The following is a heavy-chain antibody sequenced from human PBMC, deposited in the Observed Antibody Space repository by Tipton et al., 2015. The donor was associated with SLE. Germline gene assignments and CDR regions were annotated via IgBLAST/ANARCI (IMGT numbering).Heavy chain of an antibody. Sequence: QLVQSGAEVKKPGASVKVSCKASGYTFTSYGFSWVRQAPGQGLEWMGGIIPILGIANYAQKFQGRVTITTDESTSTAYMELSSLRSEDAAVYYCATGEWVAATLRYYYGMDVWGQGTTVTVSS. V-gene: IGHV1-69*10. CDR1: GYTFTSYG. CDR2: IIPILGIA. D-gene: IGHD2-15*01. CDR3: ATGEWVAATLRYYYGMDV. J-gene: IGHJ6*02.